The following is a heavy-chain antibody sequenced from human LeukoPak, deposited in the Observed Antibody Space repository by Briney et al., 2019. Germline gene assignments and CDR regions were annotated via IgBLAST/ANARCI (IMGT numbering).Heavy chain of an antibody. CDR1: GFTFDDYG. CDR2: ITWNGGST. CDR3: ARARSVGTATGYFHH. Sequence: PGGSLRLSCAASGFTFDDYGMSWVRHAPGKGLEWLCGITWNGGSTVYADSVKGRFTISRDNARNSLYLQMTSLRAEDTAFYYCARARSVGTATGYFHHWGQGTLVTVSS. D-gene: IGHD2-15*01. V-gene: IGHV3-20*04. J-gene: IGHJ1*01.